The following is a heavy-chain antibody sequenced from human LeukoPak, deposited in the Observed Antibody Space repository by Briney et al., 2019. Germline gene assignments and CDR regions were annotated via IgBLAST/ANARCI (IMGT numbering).Heavy chain of an antibody. CDR2: IRSDGSDT. CDR1: GLTFSDTW. J-gene: IGHJ6*04. V-gene: IGHV3-74*01. Sequence: PGGSLRLSCAASGLTFSDTWMHWVRQAPGKGLVWVSRIRSDGSDTRYAESVKGRFTISRDNAKNTLYLQMNSLRAEDTAVYYCAELGITMIGGVWGKGTTVTISS. D-gene: IGHD3-10*02. CDR3: AELGITMIGGV.